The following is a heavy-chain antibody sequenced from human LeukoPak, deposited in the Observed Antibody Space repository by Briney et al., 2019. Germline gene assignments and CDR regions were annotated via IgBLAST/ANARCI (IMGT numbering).Heavy chain of an antibody. CDR2: INHSGST. V-gene: IGHV4-39*01. CDR3: ARHWGTGIFSGYAHFDY. Sequence: PSETLSLTCTVSGGSISSGSYYWSWIRQPPGKGLEWIGEINHSGSTNYNPSLKSRVTISVDTSKNQFSLKLSSVTAADTAVYYCARHWGTGIFSGYAHFDYWGQGTLVTVSS. J-gene: IGHJ4*02. CDR1: GGSISSGSYY. D-gene: IGHD3-22*01.